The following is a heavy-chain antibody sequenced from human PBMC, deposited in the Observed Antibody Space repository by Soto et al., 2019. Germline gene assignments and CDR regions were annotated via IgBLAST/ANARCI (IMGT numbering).Heavy chain of an antibody. V-gene: IGHV3-23*01. CDR2: IGRGDDK. D-gene: IGHD1-26*01. J-gene: IGHJ6*02. Sequence: GGSLRLSCEASGFTFSDYVMNWVRQGPGKGLEWVSTIGRGDDKYYAAYVKGRFTISRDTSKHTLFLQMNSLQAEDTAIYYCATDGRTGGQRYYGMDVWRQGCTVTI. CDR1: GFTFSDYV. CDR3: ATDGRTGGQRYYGMDV.